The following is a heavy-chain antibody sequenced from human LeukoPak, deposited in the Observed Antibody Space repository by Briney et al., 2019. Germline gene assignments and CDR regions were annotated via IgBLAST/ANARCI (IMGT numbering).Heavy chain of an antibody. CDR2: ISGSGGST. CDR1: GFTFSSYA. CDR3: AKLGEIAVAGTVFDY. V-gene: IGHV3-23*01. D-gene: IGHD6-19*01. J-gene: IGHJ4*02. Sequence: GGSLRLSCAASGFTFSSYAMSWVRQAPGKGLEWVSAISGSGGSTYYADSVKGRFTISRDNSKNTLYLQMNSLSAEDTAVYYCAKLGEIAVAGTVFDYWGQGTLVTVSS.